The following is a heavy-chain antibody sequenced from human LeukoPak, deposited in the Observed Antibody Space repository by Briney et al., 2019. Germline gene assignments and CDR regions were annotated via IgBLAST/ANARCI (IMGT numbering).Heavy chain of an antibody. CDR3: AREGSGGTYRWFDS. CDR2: IYYSGST. J-gene: IGHJ5*01. V-gene: IGHV4-59*01. CDR1: GGSISSYY. D-gene: IGHD1-26*01. Sequence: SETLSLTCTVSGGSISSYYWSWIRQPPGKGLEWIGYIYYSGSTNYNPSLKSRVTISVDTSKNQFSLKLSSVTAADTAVYYCAREGSGGTYRWFDSWGQGTLVTVSS.